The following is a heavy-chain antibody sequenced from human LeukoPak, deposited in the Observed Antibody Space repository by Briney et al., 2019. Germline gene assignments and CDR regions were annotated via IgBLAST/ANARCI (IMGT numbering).Heavy chain of an antibody. CDR1: GFTFSSYG. D-gene: IGHD2-15*01. V-gene: IGHV3-30*18. CDR2: ISYDGSNK. CDR3: AKALWIRYCSGGSCYSVRYYYGMDV. Sequence: GGSLRLSCAASGFTFSSYGMHWVRQAPGKGLEGVAVISYDGSNKYYADSVKRRFTISRDNTKNTLYLQMNSLRAEDTAVYYRAKALWIRYCSGGSCYSVRYYYGMDVWGQGTTVTVSS. J-gene: IGHJ6*02.